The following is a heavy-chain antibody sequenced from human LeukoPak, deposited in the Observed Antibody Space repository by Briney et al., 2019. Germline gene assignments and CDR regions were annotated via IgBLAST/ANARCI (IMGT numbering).Heavy chain of an antibody. Sequence: GGSLRLSCAASGFTFSKYGMHWVRQAPGEGLEWVTFIRYDGTNKYYADSLKGRFTISRDNSKNTLYLQMNSLRAEDTAVYYCARDQTPFYWGQGSLVTVSS. V-gene: IGHV3-30*02. CDR3: ARDQTPFY. D-gene: IGHD2-15*01. J-gene: IGHJ4*02. CDR1: GFTFSKYG. CDR2: IRYDGTNK.